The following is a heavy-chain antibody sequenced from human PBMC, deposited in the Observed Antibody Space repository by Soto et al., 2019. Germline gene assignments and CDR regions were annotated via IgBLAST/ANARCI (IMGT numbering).Heavy chain of an antibody. Sequence: ALQTMCLSSAVSGDSMSSVGDSGTLNRQPPGKGLEWIGHIYQSGSTLYNPSLRSRVTISVGTSKNQFSLKLTSMTAADTAFYYCADLVPAAPASDYWGQGPLVTV. J-gene: IGHJ4*02. CDR1: GDSMSSVGDS. CDR2: IYQSGST. CDR3: ADLVPAAPASDY. V-gene: IGHV4-30-2*03. D-gene: IGHD2-2*01.